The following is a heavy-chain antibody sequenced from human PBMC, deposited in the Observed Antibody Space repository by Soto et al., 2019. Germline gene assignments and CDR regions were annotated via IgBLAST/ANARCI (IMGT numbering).Heavy chain of an antibody. CDR1: GFTFSGSA. J-gene: IGHJ4*02. CDR2: IRSKANSYAT. V-gene: IGHV3-73*01. CDR3: TRHRDSSGYSVDY. D-gene: IGHD3-22*01. Sequence: PGGSLRLSCAASGFTFSGSAMHWVRQASGKGLEWVGRIRSKANSYATAYAASVKGRFTISRDDSKNTAYLQMNSLKTEDTAVYYCTRHRDSSGYSVDYWGQGTLVTVSS.